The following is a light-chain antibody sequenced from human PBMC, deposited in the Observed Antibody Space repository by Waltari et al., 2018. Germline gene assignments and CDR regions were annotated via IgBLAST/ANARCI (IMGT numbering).Light chain of an antibody. J-gene: IGKJ5*01. V-gene: IGKV3-11*01. CDR3: QQRSNWVT. CDR2: DAS. CDR1: QSVSSY. Sequence: EIVLTQSPATLSLSPGERATLSCRASQSVSSYLAWYQQKPGQAPRLLIYDASNRATGIPARFSGSGSGTDVTLAISGLEPEDFAVYYWQQRSNWVTFGQGTRLEIK.